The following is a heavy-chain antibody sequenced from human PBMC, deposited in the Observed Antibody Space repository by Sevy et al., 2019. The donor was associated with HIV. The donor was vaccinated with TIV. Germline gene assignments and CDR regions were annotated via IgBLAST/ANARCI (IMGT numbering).Heavy chain of an antibody. CDR1: GFSFSHYS. CDR2: ISYNSNFI. V-gene: IGHV3-21*06. D-gene: IGHD3-22*01. CDR3: ALTNSADYYDSGAFHL. J-gene: IGHJ3*01. Sequence: GGSLRLSCTVTGFTFSGFSFSHYSMNWVCQATGRGLEWVSSISYNSNFILYADPVKGRFTISRDDAKNSLFLLMDRLRADDTAMYYCALTNSADYYDSGAFHLWGRGTMVTVSS.